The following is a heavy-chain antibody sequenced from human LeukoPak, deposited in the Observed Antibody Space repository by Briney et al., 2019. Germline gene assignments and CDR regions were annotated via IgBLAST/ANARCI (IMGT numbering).Heavy chain of an antibody. CDR2: IGTIGYST. J-gene: IGHJ3*01. D-gene: IGHD5-24*01. CDR3: VKDIQLST. CDR1: GFTFSSYA. Sequence: PGGSLRLSCAASGFTFSSYAMTWVRQAPGKGMEWVSLIGTIGYSTYYADSVKGRFTISRDNSKNTLSLQMNSLRVEDTAIYYCVKDIQLSTWGVGTMVTVSS. V-gene: IGHV3-23*01.